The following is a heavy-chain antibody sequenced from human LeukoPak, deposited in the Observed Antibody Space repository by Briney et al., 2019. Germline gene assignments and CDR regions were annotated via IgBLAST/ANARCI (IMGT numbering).Heavy chain of an antibody. CDR1: GFTFNSYA. D-gene: IGHD3-10*01. V-gene: IGHV3-23*01. CDR3: ANLPRDYGSGSYSDRYFDY. Sequence: GGSLRLSCAASGFTFNSYAMSWVRQAPGKGLEWVSAISGSGGSTYYADSVKGRFTISRDNSKNTLYLQMNSLRAEDTAVYYCANLPRDYGSGSYSDRYFDYWGQGTLVTVSS. J-gene: IGHJ4*02. CDR2: ISGSGGST.